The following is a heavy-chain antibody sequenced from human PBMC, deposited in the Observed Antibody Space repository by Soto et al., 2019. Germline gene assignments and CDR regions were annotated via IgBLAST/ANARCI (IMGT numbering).Heavy chain of an antibody. CDR3: ARGSIHYYGSGSYPLGGY. V-gene: IGHV1-3*01. J-gene: IGHJ4*02. Sequence: ASVKVSCKASGYTFTSYAMHWVRQAPGQRLEWMGWINAGNGNTKYSQKFQGRVTITRDTSASTAYMELSSLRSEDTAVYYCARGSIHYYGSGSYPLGGYWGQGTLVTVSS. CDR1: GYTFTSYA. D-gene: IGHD3-10*01. CDR2: INAGNGNT.